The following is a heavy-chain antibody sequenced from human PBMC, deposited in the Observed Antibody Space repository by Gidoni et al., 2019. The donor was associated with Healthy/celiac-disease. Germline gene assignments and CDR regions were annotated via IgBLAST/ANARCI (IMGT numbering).Heavy chain of an antibody. J-gene: IGHJ4*02. CDR2: ISSSGSTL. CDR1: GFTFSSYE. D-gene: IGHD3-22*01. Sequence: EVQLVESGGGLVQPGGSLRLSCAASGFTFSSYEMNWVRQAPGKGLEWVSYISSSGSTLYYADAVKGRFTISRDNAKNSLYLQMNSLRAEDTAVYYCARERVGNYDSSGYYSYFDYWGQGTLVTVSS. CDR3: ARERVGNYDSSGYYSYFDY. V-gene: IGHV3-48*03.